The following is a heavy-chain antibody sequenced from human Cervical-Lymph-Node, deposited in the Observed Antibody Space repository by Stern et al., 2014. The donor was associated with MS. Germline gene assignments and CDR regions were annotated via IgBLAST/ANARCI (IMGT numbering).Heavy chain of an antibody. J-gene: IGHJ4*02. V-gene: IGHV1-69*01. CDR3: ARDRRHYDTSGGYYFDS. CDR2: IIPIVGTA. D-gene: IGHD3-22*01. Sequence: VQLVESGAEVKGPGSSVKVSCTASGGTFSYYAINWVRQAPGQGPEWMGGIIPIVGTANYAQKFQGRVTITADESTSTAYMERSSLRSEDTAVYYCARDRRHYDTSGGYYFDSWGQGTLVTVSS. CDR1: GGTFSYYA.